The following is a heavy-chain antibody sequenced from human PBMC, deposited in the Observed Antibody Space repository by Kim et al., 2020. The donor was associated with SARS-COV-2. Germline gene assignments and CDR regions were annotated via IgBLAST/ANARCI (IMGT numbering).Heavy chain of an antibody. Sequence: GGSLRLSCAASGFTFSNYWMHWVRQAPGKGLVWVSRIKYDGSTTIYADSVKGRFTISRDNAKNTLYLQMNSLRVEDTAVYYRTRDLDWLLFDYWGQGTLV. J-gene: IGHJ4*02. CDR2: IKYDGSTT. D-gene: IGHD3-3*01. CDR3: TRDLDWLLFDY. V-gene: IGHV3-74*01. CDR1: GFTFSNYW.